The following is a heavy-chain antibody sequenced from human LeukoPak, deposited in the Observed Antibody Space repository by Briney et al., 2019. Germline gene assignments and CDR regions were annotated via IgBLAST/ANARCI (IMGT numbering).Heavy chain of an antibody. CDR2: ISGSGGST. CDR1: GFTFSSYA. CDR3: AKVQVYCSSTSCHAEYLQH. V-gene: IGHV3-23*01. Sequence: GGSLRLSCAASGFTFSSYAMSWVRQAPGKGLEWVSAISGSGGSTYYADSVKGRFTISRDNSKNTLYLQMNSLRAEDTAVYYCAKVQVYCSSTSCHAEYLQHWGQGTLVTASS. D-gene: IGHD2-2*01. J-gene: IGHJ1*01.